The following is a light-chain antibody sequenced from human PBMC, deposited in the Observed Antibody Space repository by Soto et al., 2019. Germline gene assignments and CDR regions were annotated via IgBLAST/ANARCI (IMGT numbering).Light chain of an antibody. J-gene: IGLJ1*01. CDR1: SSDVGGYNY. CDR3: SSYTTSNTRQIV. CDR2: DVS. V-gene: IGLV2-14*03. Sequence: HSVLNNPASVYGSPRESSPISSTGTSSDVGGYNYVSWYQHHPGKAPKLIIYDVSNRPSGVSIRFSGSKSDNTASLTISGLQPEDEADYHCSSYTTSNTRQIVFGTVTKVTVL.